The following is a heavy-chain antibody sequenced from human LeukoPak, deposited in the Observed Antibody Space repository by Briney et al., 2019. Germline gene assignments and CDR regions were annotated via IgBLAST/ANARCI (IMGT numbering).Heavy chain of an antibody. CDR2: ISWNGAAT. D-gene: IGHD3-22*01. CDR1: GFTFDDYT. Sequence: GGSLRLSCAASGFTFDDYTMHWVRQSPGRGLEWLSRISWNGAATSYADSVRGRFTVSRDNSKSSLYLQMTSLRSEDTALYYCAKDRGYHYDSSGYYRMDAFDIWGQGTMVTVSS. V-gene: IGHV3-43*01. CDR3: AKDRGYHYDSSGYYRMDAFDI. J-gene: IGHJ3*02.